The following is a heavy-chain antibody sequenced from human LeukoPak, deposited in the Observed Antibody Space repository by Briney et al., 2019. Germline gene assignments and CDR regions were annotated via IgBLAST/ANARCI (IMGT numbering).Heavy chain of an antibody. J-gene: IGHJ5*02. V-gene: IGHV4-4*02. Sequence: PSGTLSLTCVVSGGSLSRGNWWSWVRQPPGKGLEWIGQTYPSGRTKYNPSLKSRVSISVDTSKNQFSLKLSSATAAHTAVYYCASSKTNVDSSGWYAWFDPWGEGTLVTVSS. CDR3: ASSKTNVDSSGWYAWFDP. CDR2: TYPSGRT. CDR1: GGSLSRGNW. D-gene: IGHD6-19*01.